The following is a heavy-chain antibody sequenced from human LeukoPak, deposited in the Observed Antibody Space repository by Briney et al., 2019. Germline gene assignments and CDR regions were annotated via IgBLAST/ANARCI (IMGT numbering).Heavy chain of an antibody. V-gene: IGHV4-34*01. CDR1: GGSFSGYY. D-gene: IGHD6-19*01. CDR3: ARRLAVAGAEFDY. J-gene: IGHJ4*02. CDR2: INHSGST. Sequence: SETLSLTCAVYGGSFSGYYWSWIRQPPGKGLEWIGEINHSGSTNYNPSLKSRVTISVDTSKNQFSLKLSSVTAAATAVYYCARRLAVAGAEFDYWGQGTLVTVSS.